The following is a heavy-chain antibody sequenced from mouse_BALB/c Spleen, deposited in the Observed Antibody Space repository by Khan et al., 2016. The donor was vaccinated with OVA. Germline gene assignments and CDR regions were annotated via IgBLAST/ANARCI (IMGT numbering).Heavy chain of an antibody. CDR3: ARSTWYFDV. CDR1: GYSFTGYN. CDR2: IDPHYGGL. J-gene: IGHJ1*01. V-gene: IGHV1-39*01. Sequence: VQLQQSGPELEKPGASVKISCKASGYSFTGYNMNWVKQSNGKSLEWIGNIDPHYGGLSYNQKFKGKATLSVDKSSSTAYMQLKSLTSEDSAVYSCARSTWYFDVWGAGTTVTVSS.